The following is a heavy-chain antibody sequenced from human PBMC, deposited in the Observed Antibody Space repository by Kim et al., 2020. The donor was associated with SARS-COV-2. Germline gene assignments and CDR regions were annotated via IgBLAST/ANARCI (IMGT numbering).Heavy chain of an antibody. CDR3: TRSDIVVVPAYYYYGMDV. Sequence: GGSLRLSCTASGFTFGDYAMSWVRQAPGKGLEWVGFIRSKAYGGTTEYAASVKGRFTISRDDSKSIAYLQMNSLKTEDTAVYYCTRSDIVVVPAYYYYGMDVWGQGTTVTVSS. CDR2: IRSKAYGGTT. J-gene: IGHJ6*02. D-gene: IGHD2-2*01. V-gene: IGHV3-49*04. CDR1: GFTFGDYA.